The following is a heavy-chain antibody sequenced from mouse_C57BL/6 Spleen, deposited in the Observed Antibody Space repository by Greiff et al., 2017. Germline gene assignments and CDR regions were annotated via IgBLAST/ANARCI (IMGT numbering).Heavy chain of an antibody. V-gene: IGHV1-72*01. CDR2: IDPSSGGT. J-gene: IGHJ2*01. Sequence: VQLQQSGAELVKPGASVKLSCKASGYTFTSYWMHWVKQRPGRGLEWMGRIDPSSGGTKYNEKFKSKATLTVDKPSSTAYMQLSSVTSEDSAVYYCARWNLNWDEYYFDYWGQGTTLTVSS. D-gene: IGHD4-1*01. CDR3: ARWNLNWDEYYFDY. CDR1: GYTFTSYW.